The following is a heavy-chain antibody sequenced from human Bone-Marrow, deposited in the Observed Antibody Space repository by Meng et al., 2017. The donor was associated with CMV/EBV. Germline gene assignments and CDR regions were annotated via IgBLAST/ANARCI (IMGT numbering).Heavy chain of an antibody. CDR1: GGSISSYY. CDR3: ARTQDTAMVAYYFDY. J-gene: IGHJ4*02. Sequence: QVQPQESGPGLWKPSEPSSLPCTFSGGSISSYYWSWIRPPAGKGLEWIGRIYTSGSTNYNPSLKSRVTMSVDTSKNQFSLKLSSVTAADTAVYYCARTQDTAMVAYYFDYWGQGTLVTVSS. D-gene: IGHD5-18*01. V-gene: IGHV4-4*07. CDR2: IYTSGST.